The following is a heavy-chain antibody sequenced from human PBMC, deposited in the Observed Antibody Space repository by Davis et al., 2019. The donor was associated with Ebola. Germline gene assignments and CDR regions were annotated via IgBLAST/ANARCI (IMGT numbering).Heavy chain of an antibody. CDR1: GYTFTSYY. CDR3: ARGGYSSSSHLNN. D-gene: IGHD6-6*01. CDR2: INPSGGTT. V-gene: IGHV1-46*01. J-gene: IGHJ4*02. Sequence: ASVKVSCKASGYTFTSYYMHWVRQAPGQGLEWMGIINPSGGTTSYAQKFQGRVTMTRDTSASTVYMEINSLRSEDTAVYYCARGGYSSSSHLNNWGQGTLVTVSS.